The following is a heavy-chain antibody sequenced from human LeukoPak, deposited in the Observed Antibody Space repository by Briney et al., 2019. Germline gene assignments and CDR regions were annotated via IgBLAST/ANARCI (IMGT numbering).Heavy chain of an antibody. J-gene: IGHJ4*02. CDR3: ARALVGATTY. CDR1: GFTFSSYS. D-gene: IGHD1-26*01. CDR2: ISSSSSYI. Sequence: GGSLRLSCAASGFTFSSYSMNWVRQAPGKGLEWVSSISSSSSYIYYADSVKGRFTISRDNAKNSLYLQMNGLRAEDTAVYYCARALVGATTYWGQGTLVTVSS. V-gene: IGHV3-21*01.